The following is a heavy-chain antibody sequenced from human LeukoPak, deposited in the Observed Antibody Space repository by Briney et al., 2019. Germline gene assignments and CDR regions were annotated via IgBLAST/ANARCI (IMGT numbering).Heavy chain of an antibody. Sequence: PGGSLRLSCAASGFTFSSYAMSWVRQAPGKGLEWVSAISGSGGSTYYADSVKGRFTLSRDNSKNTLYLQMNSLRAGDTAVYYCALLSGDYGYWGQGTLVTVSS. CDR3: ALLSGDYGY. CDR2: ISGSGGST. V-gene: IGHV3-23*01. CDR1: GFTFSSYA. D-gene: IGHD4-17*01. J-gene: IGHJ4*02.